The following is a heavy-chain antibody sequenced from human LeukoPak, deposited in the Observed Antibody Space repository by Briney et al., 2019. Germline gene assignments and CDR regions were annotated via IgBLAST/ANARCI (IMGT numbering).Heavy chain of an antibody. CDR2: IYYSGST. CDR3: ARHYYYDSSGYYSNWFDP. D-gene: IGHD3-22*01. J-gene: IGHJ5*02. V-gene: IGHV4-59*08. CDR1: GGSISSYY. Sequence: SETLSLTCTVSGGSISSYYWSWIRQPPGKGLEWIGYIYYSGSTNYNPSLKSRVTISVDTSKNQFSLKLSSVTAADTAVYYCARHYYYDSSGYYSNWFDPWGQGTLVTVSS.